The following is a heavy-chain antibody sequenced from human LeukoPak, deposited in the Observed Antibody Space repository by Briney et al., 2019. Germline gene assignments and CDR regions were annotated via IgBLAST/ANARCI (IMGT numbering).Heavy chain of an antibody. CDR3: ATQWLAPQHSDY. D-gene: IGHD6-19*01. Sequence: ASVKVSCKASGYTFTSYAMNWVRQAPGQGLEWMGIINPSGGSTSYAQKFQGRVTMTRDMSTSTVYMELSSLRSEDTAVYYCATQWLAPQHSDYWGQGTLVTVSS. V-gene: IGHV1-46*01. CDR1: GYTFTSYA. CDR2: INPSGGST. J-gene: IGHJ4*02.